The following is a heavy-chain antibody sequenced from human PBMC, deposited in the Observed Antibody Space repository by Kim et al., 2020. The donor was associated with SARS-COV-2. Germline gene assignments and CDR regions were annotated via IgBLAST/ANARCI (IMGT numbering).Heavy chain of an antibody. CDR3: ARDGYSSGWYGGGWFDP. CDR2: ISSSGSTI. J-gene: IGHJ5*02. CDR1: GFTFSSYE. V-gene: IGHV3-48*03. Sequence: GGSLRLSCAASGFTFSSYEMNWVRQAPGKGLEWVSYISSSGSTIYYADSVKGRFTISRDNAKNSLYLQMNSLRAEDTAVYYCARDGYSSGWYGGGWFDPWGQGTLVTVSS. D-gene: IGHD6-19*01.